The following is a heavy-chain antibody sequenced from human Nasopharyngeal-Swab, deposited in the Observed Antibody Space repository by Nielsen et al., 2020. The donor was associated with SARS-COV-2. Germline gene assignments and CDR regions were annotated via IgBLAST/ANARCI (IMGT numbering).Heavy chain of an antibody. V-gene: IGHV1-3*01. CDR2: INAGRGNT. J-gene: IGHJ4*02. CDR3: ARVPAVAASRIDY. Sequence: WVRQAPGQRPEFMGWINAGRGNTYYSQKFQGGVRISRDTSANTVYMELSRLRSADTAVYYCARVPAVAASRIDYWGQGTLVTVSS. D-gene: IGHD6-19*01.